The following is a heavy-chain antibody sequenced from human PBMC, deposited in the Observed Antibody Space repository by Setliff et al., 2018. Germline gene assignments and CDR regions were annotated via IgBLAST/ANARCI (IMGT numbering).Heavy chain of an antibody. J-gene: IGHJ4*02. V-gene: IGHV4-39*07. D-gene: IGHD3-10*01. CDR3: ARVPTIRFGELYRNDY. CDR1: GGSISSYY. Sequence: SETLSLTCTVSGGSISSYYWSWIRQPPGKGLEWIGSIYYSGSTYYNPSLKSRVTISVDTSKNQFSLKLSSVTAADTAVYYCARVPTIRFGELYRNDYWGQGTLVTVSS. CDR2: IYYSGST.